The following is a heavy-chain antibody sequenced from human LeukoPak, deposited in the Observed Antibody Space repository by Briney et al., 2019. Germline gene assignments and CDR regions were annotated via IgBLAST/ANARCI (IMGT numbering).Heavy chain of an antibody. CDR3: ARQRLAVYYYYGMDV. Sequence: GGSLKISCKGSGYSFTSYWIGWVRQMPGKGLEWMGIIYPGDSDTRYSPSFQGQVTISADKSISTAYLQWSSLKASDTAMYYCARQRLAVYYYYGMDVWGQGTTVTVSS. J-gene: IGHJ6*02. D-gene: IGHD6-19*01. CDR1: GYSFTSYW. CDR2: IYPGDSDT. V-gene: IGHV5-51*01.